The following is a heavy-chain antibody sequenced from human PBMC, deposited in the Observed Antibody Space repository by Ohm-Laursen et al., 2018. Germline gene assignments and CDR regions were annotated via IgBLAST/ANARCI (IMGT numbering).Heavy chain of an antibody. CDR1: GGSISSSSYY. Sequence: PGTLSLTCTVSGGSISSSSYYWGWIRQPPGKGLEWIGSIYYSGSTYYNPSLKSRVTISVDTSKNQFSLKLSSVTAADTAVYYCARNFNWENPYNFAYWGQGILVTVSS. D-gene: IGHD3-9*01. J-gene: IGHJ4*02. CDR3: ARNFNWENPYNFAY. CDR2: IYYSGST. V-gene: IGHV4-39*01.